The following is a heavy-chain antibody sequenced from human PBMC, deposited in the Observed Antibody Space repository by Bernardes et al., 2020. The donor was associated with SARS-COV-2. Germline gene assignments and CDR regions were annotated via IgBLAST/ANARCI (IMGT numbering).Heavy chain of an antibody. CDR2: IWYDGSNT. Sequence: GGSLRLSCAASGFTFSSYGMHWVRQAPGKGLEWVAVIWYDGSNTYYADSVKGRFTISRDNSKNTLYLQMNSLRAEDTAVYYCARAGWLPYYYYGMDVWGQGTTVTVSS. J-gene: IGHJ6*02. V-gene: IGHV3-33*01. CDR1: GFTFSSYG. CDR3: ARAGWLPYYYYGMDV. D-gene: IGHD6-19*01.